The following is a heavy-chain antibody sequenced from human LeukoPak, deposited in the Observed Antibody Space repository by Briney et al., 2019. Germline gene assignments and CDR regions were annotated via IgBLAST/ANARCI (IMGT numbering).Heavy chain of an antibody. V-gene: IGHV1-69*06. J-gene: IGHJ4*02. CDR2: SMPIFGTA. CDR1: GGTFSSYA. CDR3: ARGISEDIVVVVAAYFDY. Sequence: GASVKVSCNASGGTFSSYAISWVRQAPGQGLEWMGGSMPIFGTANYAQKFQGRVTITADKSTSTAYMELSSLRSEDTAVYYCARGISEDIVVVVAAYFDYWGQGTLVTVSS. D-gene: IGHD2-15*01.